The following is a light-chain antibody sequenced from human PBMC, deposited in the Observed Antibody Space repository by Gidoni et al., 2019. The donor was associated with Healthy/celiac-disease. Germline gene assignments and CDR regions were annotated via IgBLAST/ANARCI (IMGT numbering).Light chain of an antibody. CDR2: EVS. CDR1: SSDVGGYNY. V-gene: IGLV2-14*01. Sequence: QSALPQPASVSGSPGPSLTISCTVTSSDVGGYNYVPWYQKHPGNAPKLMIYEVSNRPSGVSNRFSGSKSGNTASLTISGLQAEDEADDYCSSYTSSSTLVVFGGGTKLTVL. CDR3: SSYTSSSTLVV. J-gene: IGLJ2*01.